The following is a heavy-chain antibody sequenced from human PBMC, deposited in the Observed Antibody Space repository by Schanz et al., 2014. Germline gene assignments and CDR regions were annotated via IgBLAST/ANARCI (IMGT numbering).Heavy chain of an antibody. CDR3: AKGPWASSCPPDY. J-gene: IGHJ4*02. CDR1: GFTFSSYG. CDR2: ISSDGHNTDYADT. V-gene: IGHV3-NL1*01. D-gene: IGHD6-13*01. Sequence: LVESGGGVVQPGRSLRLSCAASGFTFSSYGMHWVRQAPGKGLEWVSIISSDGHNTDYADTYYADSVKGRFTISRDNSKSTLYLQMNSLRAEDTAVYYCAKGPWASSCPPDYWGQGTLVTVSS.